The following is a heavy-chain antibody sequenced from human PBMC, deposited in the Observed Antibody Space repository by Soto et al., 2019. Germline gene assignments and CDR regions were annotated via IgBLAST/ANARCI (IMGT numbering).Heavy chain of an antibody. CDR3: ARRRPTGYYNY. J-gene: IGHJ4*02. CDR2: ISSSSSDT. D-gene: IGHD3-9*01. Sequence: PGGSLRLSCAASGFPFSDYYMSWIRQAPGKGLEWVSSISSSSSDTNYAQSVKGRFSICKDNAKNSLHLQMNSLRAEDTAVYYCARRRPTGYYNYWGQGPLVTVSA. CDR1: GFPFSDYY. V-gene: IGHV3-11*03.